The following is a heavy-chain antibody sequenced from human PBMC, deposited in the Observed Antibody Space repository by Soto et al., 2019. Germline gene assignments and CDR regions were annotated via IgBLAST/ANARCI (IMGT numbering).Heavy chain of an antibody. J-gene: IGHJ4*02. Sequence: EVQLVESGGGLVKPGGSLRLSCAASGFTFTSHNIYWFRQDPGKGLEWVSSISPYDHSFYYADSVKGRFTVSKDNAKSSVFLQMDSLRAEDTAIYYCARELSTIIRAYNWGQGTLVTVSS. V-gene: IGHV3-21*02. CDR1: GFTFTSHN. D-gene: IGHD3-10*01. CDR2: ISPYDHSF. CDR3: ARELSTIIRAYN.